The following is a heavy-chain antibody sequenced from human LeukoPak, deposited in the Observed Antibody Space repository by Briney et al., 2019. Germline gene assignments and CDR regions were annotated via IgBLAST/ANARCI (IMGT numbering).Heavy chain of an antibody. J-gene: IGHJ4*02. CDR2: ISSDGTKK. V-gene: IGHV3-30*04. CDR3: VRERNSGSYRTADY. D-gene: IGHD1-26*01. CDR1: GFTFSTYS. Sequence: PGGSLRLSCAASGFTFSTYSMHWVRQAPVKGLEWLAVISSDGTKKYYTDSVKGRFTISRDNSKNTLYLQVSSLRAEDTAVYYCVRERNSGSYRTADYWGQGTLVTVSS.